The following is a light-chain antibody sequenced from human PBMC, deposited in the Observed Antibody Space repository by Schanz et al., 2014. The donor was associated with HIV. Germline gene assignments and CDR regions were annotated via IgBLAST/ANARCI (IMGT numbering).Light chain of an antibody. Sequence: QSALTQPASVSGSLGQSITISCTGTSSDVGSYNLVSWYQHHPGSVPKPMIYNVNTQPSGVPDRFSGSKSGNTASLTISGLQAEDEADYYCCSYAGSYTFYVFGTGTKLTVL. CDR1: SSDVGSYNL. CDR3: CSYAGSYTFYV. V-gene: IGLV2-11*01. CDR2: NVN. J-gene: IGLJ1*01.